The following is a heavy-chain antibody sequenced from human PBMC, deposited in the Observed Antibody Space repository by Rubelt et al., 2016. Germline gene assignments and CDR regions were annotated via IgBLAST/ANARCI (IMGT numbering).Heavy chain of an antibody. CDR1: GYTFTNYA. Sequence: QVQLVQSGAEVKKPGASVKVSCKASGYTFTNYAMHWLRQAPGQRLEWMGWINAGKENTKYSQEFQGRVTITRDTSASAACMELSSLRSEDTAVYYWARAAELLLSAFDIWGQGTMVTVSS. D-gene: IGHD2-15*01. J-gene: IGHJ3*02. CDR2: INAGKENT. V-gene: IGHV1-3*01. CDR3: ARAAELLLSAFDI.